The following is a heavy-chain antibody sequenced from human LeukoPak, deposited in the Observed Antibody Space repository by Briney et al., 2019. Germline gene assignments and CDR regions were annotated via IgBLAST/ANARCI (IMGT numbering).Heavy chain of an antibody. V-gene: IGHV3-7*01. D-gene: IGHD3-10*01. CDR2: INQDGSEK. CDR1: GFTFSSYW. CDR3: ARAIGYQLGDFDP. Sequence: PGGSLRLSCAASGFTFSSYWMSWVRQAPGKGLEWVATINQDGSEKYYVDSVKGRFTISRDNAKNSLYLQMNSLRAEDTAVYYCARAIGYQLGDFDPWGQGTLVTVSS. J-gene: IGHJ5*02.